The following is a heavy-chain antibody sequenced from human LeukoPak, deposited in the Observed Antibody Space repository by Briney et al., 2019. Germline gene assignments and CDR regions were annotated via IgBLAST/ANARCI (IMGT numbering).Heavy chain of an antibody. J-gene: IGHJ4*02. D-gene: IGHD5-18*01. Sequence: SETLSLTCAVYGGSFSGYYWSWIRQPPGKGLAWIGEINHSGSTNYNPSLKSRVTISVDTSKNQFSLKLSSVTAADTAVYYCARDMGYSYGSFDYWGQGTLVTVSS. CDR1: GGSFSGYY. CDR2: INHSGST. V-gene: IGHV4-34*01. CDR3: ARDMGYSYGSFDY.